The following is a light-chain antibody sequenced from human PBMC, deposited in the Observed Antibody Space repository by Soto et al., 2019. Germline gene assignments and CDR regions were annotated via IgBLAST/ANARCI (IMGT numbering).Light chain of an antibody. CDR1: QSISIY. CDR2: TTS. CDR3: QQTYSGWS. J-gene: IGKJ1*01. Sequence: DIQMTQSPSSLSASVGDRVTITCRASQSISIYLNWYQHKPGKAPKVLIYTTSSLQSGVPSRFSGSGSGTDFSLTISSLQPEDFATYYCQQTYSGWSFGQGTKVEVK. V-gene: IGKV1-39*01.